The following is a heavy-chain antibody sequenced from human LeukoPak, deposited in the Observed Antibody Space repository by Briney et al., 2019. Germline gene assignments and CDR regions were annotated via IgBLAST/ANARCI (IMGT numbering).Heavy chain of an antibody. J-gene: IGHJ4*02. CDR3: ARAHYDSSGSEYPHFDY. D-gene: IGHD3-22*01. CDR1: GFTFSSYW. V-gene: IGHV3-7*01. CDR2: IKQDGSEK. Sequence: GGSLRLSCAASGFTFSSYWMSWVRQAPGKGLEWVANIKQDGSEKYYVDSVKGRFTISRDNAKNSLYLQMNSLRAEDTAVYYCARAHYDSSGSEYPHFDYWGQGTLVTVSS.